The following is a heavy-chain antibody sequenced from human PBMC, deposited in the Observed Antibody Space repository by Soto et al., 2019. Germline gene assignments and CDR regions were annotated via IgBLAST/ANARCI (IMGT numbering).Heavy chain of an antibody. CDR2: IYYSGST. D-gene: IGHD2-21*02. Sequence: SETLSLTCTVSGGSISSGGYYWSWIRQHPGKGLEWIGYIYYSGSTYYNPSLKSRVTISVDTSKNQYSLKLSSVTAADTSVYYCAIDYGGPYCGGDCYEDYYYGMDVWGQGTTVTVSS. CDR1: GGSISSGGYY. J-gene: IGHJ6*02. CDR3: AIDYGGPYCGGDCYEDYYYGMDV. V-gene: IGHV4-31*03.